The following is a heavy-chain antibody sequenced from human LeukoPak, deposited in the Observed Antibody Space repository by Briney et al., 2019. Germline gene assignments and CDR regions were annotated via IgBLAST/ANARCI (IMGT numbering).Heavy chain of an antibody. CDR2: INPNSGGT. Sequence: ASVKVSCKASGGTFSSYAISWVRQAPGQGLEWMGWINPNSGGTNYAQKFQGRVTMTRDTSISTAYMELSRLRSDGTAVYYCARARGWSIDYWGQGTLVTVSS. J-gene: IGHJ4*02. CDR3: ARARGWSIDY. V-gene: IGHV1-2*02. CDR1: GGTFSSYA. D-gene: IGHD6-19*01.